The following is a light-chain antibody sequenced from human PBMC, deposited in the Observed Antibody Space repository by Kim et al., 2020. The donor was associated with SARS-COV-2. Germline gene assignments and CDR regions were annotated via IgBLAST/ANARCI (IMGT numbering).Light chain of an antibody. CDR1: QNIRNE. CDR3: QQRNEWPRT. CDR2: DAS. V-gene: IGKV3-11*01. Sequence: LSPGQRATLSGRASQNIRNELAWYKHKPGQAPRLLISDASNRATGIPARFSGSGSGTDFTLTVSGLEAEDSAVYYCQQRNEWPRTFGQGTKVEIK. J-gene: IGKJ1*01.